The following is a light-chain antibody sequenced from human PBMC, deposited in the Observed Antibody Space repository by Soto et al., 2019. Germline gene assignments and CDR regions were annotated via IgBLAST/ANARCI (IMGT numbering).Light chain of an antibody. J-gene: IGLJ3*02. CDR1: SSNIGAGYD. CDR2: GNS. CDR3: QSYDTSLRGSV. Sequence: QSVLTQPPSVSGAPGQRVTISCTGSSSNIGAGYDVHWYQQLPGTAPKLLIYGNSNRPSGVPDRFSASTSGTSAFLAITGLQAEDEADYYCQSYDTSLRGSVFGGGTKGTVL. V-gene: IGLV1-40*01.